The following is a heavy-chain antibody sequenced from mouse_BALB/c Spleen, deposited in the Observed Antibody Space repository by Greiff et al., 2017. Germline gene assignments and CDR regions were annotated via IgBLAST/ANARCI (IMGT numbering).Heavy chain of an antibody. D-gene: IGHD1-1*01. Sequence: VQLQQSGPELVKPGASVRISCKASGYTFTSYYIHWVKQRPGQGLEWIGWIYPGNVNTKYNEKFKGKATLTADKSSSTAYMQLSSLTSEDSAVYFCARWMTTEVDAMDYWGQGTSVTVSA. J-gene: IGHJ4*01. V-gene: IGHV1S56*01. CDR2: IYPGNVNT. CDR1: GYTFTSYY. CDR3: ARWMTTEVDAMDY.